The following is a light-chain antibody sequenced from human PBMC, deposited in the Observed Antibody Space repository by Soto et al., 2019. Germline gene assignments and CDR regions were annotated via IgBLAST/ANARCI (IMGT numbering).Light chain of an antibody. J-gene: IGKJ3*01. CDR3: QQYGSSLFT. V-gene: IGKV3-15*01. CDR1: QSVKSH. CDR2: DAS. Sequence: EIVMTQSPATLSVSPGERATLSCWASQSVKSHLAWYHQKPGQAPRLLIYDASTRVAGVPARFSGSGSGTDFTLTITRLEPEDFAVYYCQQYGSSLFTFGPGTKVDIK.